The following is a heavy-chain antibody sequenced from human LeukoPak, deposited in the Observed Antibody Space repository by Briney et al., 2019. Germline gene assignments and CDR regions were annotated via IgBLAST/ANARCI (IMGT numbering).Heavy chain of an antibody. D-gene: IGHD4-17*01. J-gene: IGHJ3*02. CDR1: GGTVSNSA. V-gene: IGHV1-69*13. Sequence: ASVKVSCKASGGTVSNSAISWVRQAPGQGLEWMGGILTIFGTANYAQKFQGRVTINADESTSTAYMELSSLRSEDTAIFYCASVTMVTTKGHGAFDIWGQGTMVTVSS. CDR2: ILTIFGTA. CDR3: ASVTMVTTKGHGAFDI.